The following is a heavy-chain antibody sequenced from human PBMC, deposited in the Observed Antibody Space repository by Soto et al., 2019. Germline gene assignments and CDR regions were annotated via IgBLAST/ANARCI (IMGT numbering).Heavy chain of an antibody. CDR2: IYYSGNT. CDR1: GGSVSSGSYY. V-gene: IGHV4-39*01. J-gene: IGHJ6*03. D-gene: IGHD2-15*01. Sequence: SETLSLTCTVSGGSVSSGSYYGGWIRQTPEKGQERIGRIYYSGNTYYNPSLKSRVTISVDTSKNQFSLKLSSVTAADTAVYYCARHVGGYYYYMDVWGKGTTVTVSS. CDR3: ARHVGGYYYYMDV.